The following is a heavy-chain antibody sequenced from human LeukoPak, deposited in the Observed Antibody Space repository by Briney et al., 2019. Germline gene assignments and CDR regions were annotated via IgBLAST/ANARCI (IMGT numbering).Heavy chain of an antibody. J-gene: IGHJ4*02. D-gene: IGHD4-17*01. CDR3: ARGSDYGDYMGLKNDY. CDR1: GFTFSSYW. Sequence: GGSLRLSCAASGFTFSSYWMSWVRQAPGKGLEGVANIKQDGSEKYYVDSVKGRFTISRDNAKNSLYLQMNSLRAEDTAVYYCARGSDYGDYMGLKNDYWGQGTLVTVSS. CDR2: IKQDGSEK. V-gene: IGHV3-7*01.